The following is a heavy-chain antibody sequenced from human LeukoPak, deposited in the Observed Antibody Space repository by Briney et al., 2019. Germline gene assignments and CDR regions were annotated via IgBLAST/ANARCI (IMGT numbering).Heavy chain of an antibody. CDR3: AREAGYTNGGFDY. Sequence: PGGSLRLSCPACGFTDSSNYMSWLRQAPGKGLEGVSVIYSGGSTYYADSVKSRFTISRDNSKNTLYPQMNSLRAEDTAVYYCAREAGYTNGGFDYWGQGTLVTVSS. J-gene: IGHJ4*02. CDR2: IYSGGST. CDR1: GFTDSSNY. V-gene: IGHV3-66*02. D-gene: IGHD5-24*01.